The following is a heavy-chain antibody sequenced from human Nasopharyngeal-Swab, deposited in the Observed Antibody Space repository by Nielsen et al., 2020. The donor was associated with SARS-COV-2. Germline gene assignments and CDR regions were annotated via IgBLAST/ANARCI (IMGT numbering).Heavy chain of an antibody. CDR2: FDPEDGET. CDR3: ASYYGSGSPPGYFDY. J-gene: IGHJ4*02. D-gene: IGHD3-10*01. CDR1: GYTLTELS. Sequence: ASVKVSCKVSGYTLTELSMHWVRQAPGKGLEWMGGFDPEDGETIYAQKFQGRVTITAGKSTSTAYMELSSLRSEDTAVYYCASYYGSGSPPGYFDYWGQGTLVTVSS. V-gene: IGHV1-24*01.